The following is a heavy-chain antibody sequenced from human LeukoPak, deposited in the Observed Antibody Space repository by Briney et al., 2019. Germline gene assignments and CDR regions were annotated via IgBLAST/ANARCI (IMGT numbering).Heavy chain of an antibody. Sequence: GESLKISCKGSGYRFNAYWIAWVRQMPGKGLEWMGIIYPDDSDTRYSPSFQGQVTISADKSVRTAYLQWSSLKASDTAVYYCARPNITSYYDSRGYVAFDVWGQGTMVTVSS. CDR1: GYRFNAYW. V-gene: IGHV5-51*01. CDR3: ARPNITSYYDSRGYVAFDV. J-gene: IGHJ3*01. D-gene: IGHD3-22*01. CDR2: IYPDDSDT.